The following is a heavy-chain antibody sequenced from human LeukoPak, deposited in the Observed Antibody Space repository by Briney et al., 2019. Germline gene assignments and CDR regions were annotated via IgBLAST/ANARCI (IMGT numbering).Heavy chain of an antibody. CDR2: ISYDGGNK. Sequence: ARSLRLSCAASGFTFSTYAMHWVRQAPGKGLEWVAVISYDGGNKYYADPVKGRLTISRDNTKNSLYLQMNSLRTEATAVYYCARDDCKHVLQYGGQGTLVTVSS. D-gene: IGHD2-21*01. CDR1: GFTFSTYA. V-gene: IGHV3-30-3*01. J-gene: IGHJ4*02. CDR3: ARDDCKHVLQY.